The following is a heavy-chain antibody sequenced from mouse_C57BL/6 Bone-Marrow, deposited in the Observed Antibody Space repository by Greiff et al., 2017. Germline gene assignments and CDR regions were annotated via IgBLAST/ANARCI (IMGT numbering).Heavy chain of an antibody. Sequence: QVQLQQPGAELVKPGASVKLSCKASGYTFTSYWMQWVNQRPGQGLEWIGEIDPSDSYTNYNQKFKGKATLTVATSSSTAYMQLSILTSEDSAVYYCAREGYDYDYFDYWGQGTTLTVSS. CDR2: IDPSDSYT. D-gene: IGHD2-4*01. CDR3: AREGYDYDYFDY. V-gene: IGHV1-50*01. CDR1: GYTFTSYW. J-gene: IGHJ2*01.